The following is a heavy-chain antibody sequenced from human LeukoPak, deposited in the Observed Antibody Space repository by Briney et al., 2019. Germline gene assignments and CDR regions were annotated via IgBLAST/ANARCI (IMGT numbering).Heavy chain of an antibody. CDR3: ARHLRAYSSSWYFDY. Sequence: RTGESLKISCEGSGYNFTTYWINWVRQMPGKGLEWMGRIDPGDSYTNYSPSFQGLVTISADKSINTAYLQWSSLKASDTAMYYCARHLRAYSSSWYFDYWGQGTLVTVSS. V-gene: IGHV5-10-1*01. CDR2: IDPGDSYT. J-gene: IGHJ4*02. D-gene: IGHD6-13*01. CDR1: GYNFTTYW.